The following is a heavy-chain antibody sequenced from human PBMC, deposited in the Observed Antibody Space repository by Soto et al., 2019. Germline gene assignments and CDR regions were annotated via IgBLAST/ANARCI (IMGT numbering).Heavy chain of an antibody. CDR3: AGRQYYYDSSGYPDDY. CDR1: GGSISSSNW. D-gene: IGHD3-22*01. J-gene: IGHJ4*02. CDR2: IYHSGST. Sequence: SETLSLTCAVSGGSISSSNWWSWVRQPPGKGLEWIGEIYHSGSTNYNPSLKSRVTISVDKSKNQFSLKLSSVTAADTAVYYCAGRQYYYDSSGYPDDYWGQGTLVTVSS. V-gene: IGHV4-4*02.